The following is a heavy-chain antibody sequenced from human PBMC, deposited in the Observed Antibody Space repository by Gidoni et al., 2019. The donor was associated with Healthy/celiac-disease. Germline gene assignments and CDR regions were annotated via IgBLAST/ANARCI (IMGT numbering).Heavy chain of an antibody. J-gene: IGHJ3*02. CDR1: GFTFSSYD. CDR2: IGTAGDT. D-gene: IGHD1-1*01. CDR3: ARAAKMLDAAFDI. Sequence: EVQLVESGGGLVQPGGSLRLSCAASGFTFSSYDMHWVRQAKGKGLEWVSAIGTAGDTYYPGSVKGRFTISRENAKNSLYLQMNSLRAGDTAVYYCARAAKMLDAAFDIWGQGTMVTVSS. V-gene: IGHV3-13*04.